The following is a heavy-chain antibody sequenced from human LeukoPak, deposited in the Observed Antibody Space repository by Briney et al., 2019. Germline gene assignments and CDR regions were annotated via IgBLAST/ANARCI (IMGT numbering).Heavy chain of an antibody. CDR2: IISSSSYI. Sequence: GGSLRLSCAASGFTFSSYSMNWVRQAPGKGLEWVSSIISSSSYIYYADSVKGRFTISRDNAKNSLYLQMNSLRAEDTAVYYCARDRSVAGRNFDYWGQGTLVSVSS. CDR1: GFTFSSYS. V-gene: IGHV3-21*01. J-gene: IGHJ4*02. D-gene: IGHD6-19*01. CDR3: ARDRSVAGRNFDY.